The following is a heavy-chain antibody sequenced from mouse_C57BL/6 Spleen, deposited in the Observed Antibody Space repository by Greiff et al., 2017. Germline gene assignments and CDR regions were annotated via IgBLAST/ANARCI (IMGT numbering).Heavy chain of an antibody. V-gene: IGHV5-17*01. CDR1: GFTFSDYG. CDR3: AKDGAYSNPAWFAY. J-gene: IGHJ3*01. CDR2: ISSGSSTI. D-gene: IGHD2-5*01. Sequence: DVMLVESGGGLVKPGGSLKLSCAASGFTFSDYGMHWVRQAPEKGLEWVAYISSGSSTIYYADTVKGRFTISRDNAKNTLFLQMTSLRSEDTAMYYCAKDGAYSNPAWFAYWGQGTLVTVSA.